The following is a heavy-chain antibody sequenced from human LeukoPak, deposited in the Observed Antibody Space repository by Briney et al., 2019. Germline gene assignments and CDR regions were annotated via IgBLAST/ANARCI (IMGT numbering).Heavy chain of an antibody. CDR1: GGSIRSYY. V-gene: IGHV4-59*01. D-gene: IGHD2-15*01. CDR2: IYYSGST. CDR3: ARALTPGYCSGGTCSYFDY. J-gene: IGHJ4*02. Sequence: PSETLSLTCTVSGGSIRSYYWSWIRQPPGKGLEWTGYIYYSGSTNSNPSLKSRVTISVDTSKNQFSLKVSSVTAADTAVYYCARALTPGYCSGGTCSYFDYWGQGTLVTVSS.